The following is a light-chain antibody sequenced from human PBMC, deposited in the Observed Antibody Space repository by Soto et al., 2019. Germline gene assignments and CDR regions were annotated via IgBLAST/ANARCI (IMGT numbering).Light chain of an antibody. CDR3: QQYAESPLT. CDR2: GAS. CDR1: QSISSA. J-gene: IGKJ4*01. Sequence: LALTQSHTRLTVSPAVRATLSCRASQSISSALAWYQQKPGQAPRLLIYGASTRATGVPARFSGSGSGTDFTLTVTRLEPEDFAVYYCQQYAESPLTFGGGTKVDI. V-gene: IGKV3-15*01.